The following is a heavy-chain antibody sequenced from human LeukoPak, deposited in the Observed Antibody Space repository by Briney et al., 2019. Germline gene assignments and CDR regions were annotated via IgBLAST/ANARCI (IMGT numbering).Heavy chain of an antibody. J-gene: IGHJ4*02. CDR3: ARTRITMIVGLASRFDY. D-gene: IGHD3-22*01. V-gene: IGHV3-21*01. CDR1: GNYW. Sequence: GGSLRLSCAASGNYWMHWVRQAPGKGLEWVSSISSSSSYIYYADSVKGRFTISRDNAKNSLYLQMNSLRAEDTAVYYCARTRITMIVGLASRFDYWGQGSLVTVSS. CDR2: ISSSSSYI.